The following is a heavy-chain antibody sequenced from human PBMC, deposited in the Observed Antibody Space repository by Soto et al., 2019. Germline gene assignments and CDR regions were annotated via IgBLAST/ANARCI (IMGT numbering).Heavy chain of an antibody. CDR1: GGSITPYY. J-gene: IGHJ3*01. Sequence: PSETLSLTCTVSGGSITPYYWSWIRQPPGEGLEWIGYVSYNGNTDYNPSLKSRVSISVDTSKNEFSLKLNSLTAADAAIYFCARQQYTVVTAFDVWGRGAMVTV. D-gene: IGHD2-15*01. V-gene: IGHV4-59*01. CDR3: ARQQYTVVTAFDV. CDR2: VSYNGNT.